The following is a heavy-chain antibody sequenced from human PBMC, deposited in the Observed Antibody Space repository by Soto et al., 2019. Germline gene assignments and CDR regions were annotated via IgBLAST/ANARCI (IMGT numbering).Heavy chain of an antibody. V-gene: IGHV4-30-2*01. J-gene: IGHJ4*02. Sequence: PSETLSLTCAVSGGSISSGGYSWSWIRQPPGKGLEWIGYIYHSGSTYYNPSLKSRVTISVDRSKNQFSLKLSSVTAADTAVYYCARYCSSTSCHYFDYWGQGTLVTVSS. CDR3: ARYCSSTSCHYFDY. D-gene: IGHD2-2*01. CDR1: GGSISSGGYS. CDR2: IYHSGST.